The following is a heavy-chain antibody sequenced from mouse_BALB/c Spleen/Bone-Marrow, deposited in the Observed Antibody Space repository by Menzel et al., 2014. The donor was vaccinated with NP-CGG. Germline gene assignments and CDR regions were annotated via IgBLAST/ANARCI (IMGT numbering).Heavy chain of an antibody. CDR1: GYTFTSYY. J-gene: IGHJ4*01. CDR2: INPSNGGT. CDR3: TGSRRAMDH. Sequence: QVQLKQSGAELVKPGASVKLSCKASGYTFTSYYMCWVKQRPGQGLEWIGEINPSNGGTNFNEKFKSKATLTVDKSSCTAYMSLSSLTSEDSAVYYCTGSRRAMDHWGQGTSVTVSS. D-gene: IGHD2-12*01. V-gene: IGHV1S81*02.